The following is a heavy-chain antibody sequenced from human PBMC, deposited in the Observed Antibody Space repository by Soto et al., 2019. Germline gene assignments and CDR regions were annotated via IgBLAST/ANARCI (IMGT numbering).Heavy chain of an antibody. Sequence: SETLSLTCTVSGGSISSYYWSWIRHPPGKGLEWIGYIYYSGSTNYNPSLKSRVTISVDTSKNQFSLKLSSVTAADTAVYYCARLPSSEIASPVPNYLDYWGQGTLVTVSS. CDR3: ARLPSSEIASPVPNYLDY. CDR2: IYYSGST. J-gene: IGHJ4*02. D-gene: IGHD3-10*01. V-gene: IGHV4-59*01. CDR1: GGSISSYY.